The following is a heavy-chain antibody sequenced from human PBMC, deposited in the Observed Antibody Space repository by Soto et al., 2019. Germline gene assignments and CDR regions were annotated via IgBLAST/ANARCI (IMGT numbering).Heavy chain of an antibody. CDR3: AKWGDDWGYNYYGMDV. CDR1: GYALTELS. Sequence: ASVKVSFKVSGYALTELSMQWVRQAPGKGLEWMGGFDPEDGETSYAQKFQRRVTMTEDTSTDTAHMELSSLRSEDTAVYYCAKWGDDWGYNYYGMDVWGQGTTVTVSS. J-gene: IGHJ6*02. CDR2: FDPEDGET. V-gene: IGHV1-24*01. D-gene: IGHD7-27*01.